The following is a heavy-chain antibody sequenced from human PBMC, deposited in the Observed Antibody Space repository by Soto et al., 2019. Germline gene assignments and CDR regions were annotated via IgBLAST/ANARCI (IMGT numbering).Heavy chain of an antibody. Sequence: EVQLVESGGGLVQPGGSLRLSCAASGFTFNTYWMHWVRQAPGKGLVWVSRINSDGSNTIYADSVKGRFTISRHNAKNTLHLQMNSLRAEDTAVYYCARDSDAVAGDLDHWGQGTLVTVSS. CDR1: GFTFNTYW. J-gene: IGHJ4*02. CDR2: INSDGSNT. CDR3: ARDSDAVAGDLDH. D-gene: IGHD3-10*01. V-gene: IGHV3-74*01.